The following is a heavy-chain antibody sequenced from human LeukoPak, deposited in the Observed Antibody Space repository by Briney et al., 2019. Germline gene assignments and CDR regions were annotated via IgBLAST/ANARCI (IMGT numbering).Heavy chain of an antibody. D-gene: IGHD3-10*01. Sequence: SETLTLTCAASGGTFSGYNWSWIRQPPGKGLEWIGRIYTSGSTNYNPSPKSRVTMSVDTSKNQFSLKLSSVTAADTAVYYCAAETPNRASSGLMNWFDPWGQGTLVTVSS. CDR1: GGTFSGYN. CDR3: AAETPNRASSGLMNWFDP. J-gene: IGHJ5*02. V-gene: IGHV4-59*10. CDR2: IYTSGST.